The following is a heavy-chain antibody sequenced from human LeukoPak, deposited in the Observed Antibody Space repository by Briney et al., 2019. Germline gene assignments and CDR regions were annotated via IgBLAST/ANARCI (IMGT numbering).Heavy chain of an antibody. V-gene: IGHV3-21*01. CDR2: ISSTSTYI. CDR1: GFTFSSYS. D-gene: IGHD3-22*01. J-gene: IGHJ1*01. CDR3: AKDLDSSGSWPAEYFQH. Sequence: GGSLRLSCAASGFTFSSYSMNWVRQAPGKGLEWVSSISSTSTYIYYADSVQGRFTISRDNAENSLYLQMNSLRAEDTAVYYCAKDLDSSGSWPAEYFQHWGQGTLVTVSS.